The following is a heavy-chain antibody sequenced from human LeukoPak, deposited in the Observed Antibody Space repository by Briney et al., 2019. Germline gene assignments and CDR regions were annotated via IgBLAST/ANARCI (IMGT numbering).Heavy chain of an antibody. CDR2: MNPNSGNT. CDR1: GYTFTSYD. V-gene: IGHV1-8*01. D-gene: IGHD3-10*01. CDR3: ARGPITMVRGVINKYYYYGMDV. Sequence: ASVKVSCKASGYTFTSYDINWVRQATGQGLEWMGWMNPNSGNTGYAQKFQARVTMTRNTSISTAYMELSSLRSEDTAVYYCARGPITMVRGVINKYYYYGMDVWGQGTTVTVSS. J-gene: IGHJ6*02.